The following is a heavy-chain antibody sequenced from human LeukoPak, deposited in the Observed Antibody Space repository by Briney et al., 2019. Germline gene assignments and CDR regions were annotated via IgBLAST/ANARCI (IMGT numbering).Heavy chain of an antibody. CDR1: GYSFTSYW. J-gene: IGHJ5*02. D-gene: IGHD2-2*01. CDR2: IYPGDSDT. Sequence: KCGASLKISCKGSGYSFTSYWIGWVRPLPGKGLEWMGIIYPGDSDTRYSPSFQGQVTISADKSISTAYLQWSSLKASDTAMYYCARQPDKNWFDRWGQGTLVTVSS. CDR3: ARQPDKNWFDR. V-gene: IGHV5-51*01.